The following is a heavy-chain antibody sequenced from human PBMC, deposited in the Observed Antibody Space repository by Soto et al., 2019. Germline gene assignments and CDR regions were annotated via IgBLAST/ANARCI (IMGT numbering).Heavy chain of an antibody. D-gene: IGHD3-10*01. J-gene: IGHJ3*02. CDR3: ARVWGGAFDI. CDR1: GVSISSSSYY. V-gene: IGHV4-39*07. CDR2: IYYSGST. Sequence: SETLSLTCTVSGVSISSSSYYWGWIRQPPGKGLEWIGSIYYSGSTYYNPSLKSRVTISVDTSKNQFSLKLSSVTAADTAVYYCARVWGGAFDIWGQGTMVT.